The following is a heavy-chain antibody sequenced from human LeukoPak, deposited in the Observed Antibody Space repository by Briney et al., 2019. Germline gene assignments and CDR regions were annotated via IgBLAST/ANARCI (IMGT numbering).Heavy chain of an antibody. V-gene: IGHV4-39*01. CDR2: IYYSGST. J-gene: IGHJ4*02. D-gene: IGHD3-22*01. Sequence: SETLSLTCTVSGGSISSSSYYWGWIRQPPGKGLEWIGSIYYSGSTYYNPSLKSRVTISVDTSKNQFSLKLSSVTAADTAVYYCARHSGYYDSSGYYYPFDYWGQGTLVTVSS. CDR1: GGSISSSSYY. CDR3: ARHSGYYDSSGYYYPFDY.